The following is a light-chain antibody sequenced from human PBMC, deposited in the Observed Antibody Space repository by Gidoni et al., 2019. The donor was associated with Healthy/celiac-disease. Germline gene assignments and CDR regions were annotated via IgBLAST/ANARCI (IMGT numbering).Light chain of an antibody. CDR3: QQRSNWPGPSLT. V-gene: IGKV3-11*01. J-gene: IGKJ4*01. CDR2: DAS. Sequence: EIVLTQSPATLSLSPGERATLSCRASQSVSSYLAWYQQKPGQAPRLLIYDASNRATGIPARFSGSGSGTDFTLTISSLEPEDFAVYYCQQRSNWPGPSLTFGGGTKVEIK. CDR1: QSVSSY.